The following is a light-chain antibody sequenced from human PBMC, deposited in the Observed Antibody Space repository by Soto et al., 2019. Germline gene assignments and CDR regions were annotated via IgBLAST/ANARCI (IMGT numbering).Light chain of an antibody. CDR3: SPYAGSNNFNYV. CDR2: EVS. V-gene: IGLV2-8*01. Sequence: QSVLTQPPSASGSPGQSVTISCTGTSSDVGGYNYVSWYQQHPGKAPKLMIYEVSKRPSGVPDRFSGSKSGNTASLTVSGLQAEDEADYYCSPYAGSNNFNYVFGTGTKVTVL. J-gene: IGLJ1*01. CDR1: SSDVGGYNY.